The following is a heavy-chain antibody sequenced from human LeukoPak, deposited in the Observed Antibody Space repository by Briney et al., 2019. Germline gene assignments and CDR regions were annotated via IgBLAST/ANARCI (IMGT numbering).Heavy chain of an antibody. J-gene: IGHJ4*02. CDR3: ARVRDGYNGYFDY. CDR2: IIPIFGTA. V-gene: IGHV1-69*13. D-gene: IGHD5-24*01. CDR1: GGTFSSYA. Sequence: SVKVSCKASGGTFSSYAISWVRQAPGQGLEWMGGIIPIFGTANYAQKFQGRVTITADESTSTAYMELSSLRSEDTAVYYCARVRDGYNGYFDYWGQGTLVTVSS.